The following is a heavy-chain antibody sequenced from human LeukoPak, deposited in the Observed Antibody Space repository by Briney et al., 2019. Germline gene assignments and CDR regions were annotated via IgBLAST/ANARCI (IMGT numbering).Heavy chain of an antibody. CDR2: IYYSGST. J-gene: IGHJ4*02. CDR3: ARHGGYSYGYFIDY. Sequence: SETLSLTCTVSGGSISSGGYYWSWIRQHPGKGLEWIGYIYYSGSTYYNPSLKSRVTISVDTSKNQFSLKLSSVTAADTAVYYCARHGGYSYGYFIDYWGQGTLVTVSS. CDR1: GGSISSGGYY. D-gene: IGHD5-18*01. V-gene: IGHV4-39*01.